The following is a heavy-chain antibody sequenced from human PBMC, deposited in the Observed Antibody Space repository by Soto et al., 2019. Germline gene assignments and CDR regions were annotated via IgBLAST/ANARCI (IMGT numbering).Heavy chain of an antibody. D-gene: IGHD3-3*01. V-gene: IGHV3-23*01. Sequence: VQLLESGGGLVQPGGSLRLSCAASGFTFSSYAMSWVRQAPGKGLEWVSAISGSGGSTYYADSVKGRFTISRDNSKNTLYLQMNSLRAEDTAVYYCAKGQNKYYDFWSGYSDYYYGMDVWGQGTTVTVSS. CDR1: GFTFSSYA. CDR3: AKGQNKYYDFWSGYSDYYYGMDV. J-gene: IGHJ6*02. CDR2: ISGSGGST.